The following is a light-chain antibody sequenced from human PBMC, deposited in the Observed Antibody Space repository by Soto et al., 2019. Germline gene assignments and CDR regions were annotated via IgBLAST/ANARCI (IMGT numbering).Light chain of an antibody. CDR2: AAS. J-gene: IGKJ1*01. CDR1: QSITTY. CDR3: QQGYSTPWT. V-gene: IGKV1-39*01. Sequence: DIHMTQSPSSLSASVGDRVSITCRASQSITTYLHLYQQKPWKAPNLLIYAASNLQSGAPSRFSGSGSGTDFTLTINSLQPEDFATYYCQQGYSTPWTFGQGTKVDI.